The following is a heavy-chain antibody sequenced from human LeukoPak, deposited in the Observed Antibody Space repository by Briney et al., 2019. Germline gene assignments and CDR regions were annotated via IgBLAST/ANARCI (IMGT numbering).Heavy chain of an antibody. D-gene: IGHD6-13*01. J-gene: IGHJ5*02. CDR3: ARRFRIAAVGALDP. V-gene: IGHV1-2*02. CDR1: GYTFTGYY. CDR2: INPNSGGT. Sequence: ASVKVSCKASGYTFTGYYMHWLRQAPRQGLEWMGWINPNSGGTNYAQKFQGRVTMTRDTSISTAYMELSRLRSDDTAVYYCARRFRIAAVGALDPWGQGTLVTVSS.